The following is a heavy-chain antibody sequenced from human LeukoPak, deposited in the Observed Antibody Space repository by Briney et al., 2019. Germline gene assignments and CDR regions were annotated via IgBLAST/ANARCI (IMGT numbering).Heavy chain of an antibody. Sequence: GGPLRLSCAASGFTFSSYAMSWVRQAPGKGLEWVSAISGSGGSTYYADSVKGRFTISRDNSKNTLYLQMNSLRAEDTAVYYCAKLLRDYDFWSGYSGFDYWGQGTLVTVSS. D-gene: IGHD3-3*01. J-gene: IGHJ4*02. CDR3: AKLLRDYDFWSGYSGFDY. CDR2: ISGSGGST. V-gene: IGHV3-23*01. CDR1: GFTFSSYA.